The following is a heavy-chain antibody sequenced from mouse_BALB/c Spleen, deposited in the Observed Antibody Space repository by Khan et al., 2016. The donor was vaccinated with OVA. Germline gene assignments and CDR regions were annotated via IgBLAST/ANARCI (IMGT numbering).Heavy chain of an antibody. Sequence: EVELVESGGGLVQPGGSRKLSCAASGFTFSDSGMAWVRQAPGKGPEWVAFISNLAYSIYYADTVTGRFTISRENAKNTLYLEMSRRRSEDTAMYYCARSWAMDYWGQGTSVTVSS. CDR2: ISNLAYSI. CDR3: ARSWAMDY. J-gene: IGHJ4*01. CDR1: GFTFSDSG. V-gene: IGHV5-15*02.